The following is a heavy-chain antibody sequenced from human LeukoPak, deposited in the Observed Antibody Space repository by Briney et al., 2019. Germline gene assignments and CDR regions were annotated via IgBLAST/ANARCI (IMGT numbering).Heavy chain of an antibody. CDR1: GGSISSGGYY. CDR2: IYYSGST. D-gene: IGHD3-3*01. J-gene: IGHJ6*03. V-gene: IGHV4-31*03. Sequence: PSQTLSLTCTVSGGSISSGGYYGSWIRQHPGKGLEWIGYIYYSGSTYYNPSLKSRVTISVDTSKNQFSLKLSSVTAADTAVYYCARAPYDFWSGYYYYYMDVWGKGTTVTVSS. CDR3: ARAPYDFWSGYYYYYMDV.